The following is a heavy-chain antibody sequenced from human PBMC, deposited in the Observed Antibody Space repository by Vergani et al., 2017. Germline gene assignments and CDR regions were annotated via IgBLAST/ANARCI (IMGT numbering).Heavy chain of an antibody. Sequence: QVQLVQSGAEVGKPGASVKISCKASGYTFTAYYIHWVRQAPEQGLEWVGVISPDGFSTFYARKFQGRVTITRDTSTSTVYVGVTSLRSDDTDVYYCAREPPLTGFFDYWGQGTLVTVSA. CDR3: AREPPLTGFFDY. CDR1: GYTFTAYY. CDR2: ISPDGFST. D-gene: IGHD3-9*01. J-gene: IGHJ4*02. V-gene: IGHV1-46*03.